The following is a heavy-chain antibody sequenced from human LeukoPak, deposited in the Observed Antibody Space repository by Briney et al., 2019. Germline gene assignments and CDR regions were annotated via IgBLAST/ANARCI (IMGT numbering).Heavy chain of an antibody. CDR1: GFTFSSYA. CDR2: ISYDGSNK. J-gene: IGHJ4*02. D-gene: IGHD3-3*01. V-gene: IGHV3-30-3*01. CDR3: AKDRITIFDN. Sequence: PGGSLRLSCAASGFTFSSYAMHWVRQAPGKGLEWVAVISYDGSNKYYADSVKGRFTISRDNSKNTLYLQMNSLRAEDTAVYYCAKDRITIFDNWGQGTLVTVSS.